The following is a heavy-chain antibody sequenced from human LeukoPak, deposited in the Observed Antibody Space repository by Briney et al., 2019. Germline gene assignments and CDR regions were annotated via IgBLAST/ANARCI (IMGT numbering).Heavy chain of an antibody. V-gene: IGHV3-66*01. Sequence: WVAVIYSGGSTYYSDSVKGRFTISRDNSKNTRYLQMNSLRAEDAAVYYCATVRTVTYYFDYWGQGTLVTVSS. D-gene: IGHD4-17*01. CDR3: ATVRTVTYYFDY. CDR2: IYSGGST. J-gene: IGHJ4*02.